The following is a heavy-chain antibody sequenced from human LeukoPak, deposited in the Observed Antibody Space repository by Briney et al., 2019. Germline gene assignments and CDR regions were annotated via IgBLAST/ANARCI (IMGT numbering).Heavy chain of an antibody. J-gene: IGHJ3*02. D-gene: IGHD2-2*02. CDR1: GGSFSGYY. V-gene: IGHV4-34*01. Sequence: SETLSLTCTVYGGSFSGYYWSWIRQPPGKGLEWIGEINHSGSTNYNPSLKSRVTISVDTSKNQFSLKLSSVTAADTAVYYCARGGLLYISLRAFDIWGQGTMVTVSS. CDR2: INHSGST. CDR3: ARGGLLYISLRAFDI.